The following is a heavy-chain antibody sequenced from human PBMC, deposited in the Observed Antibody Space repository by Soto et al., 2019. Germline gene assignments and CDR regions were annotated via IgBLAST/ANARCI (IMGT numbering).Heavy chain of an antibody. CDR2: IYYSGST. CDR1: GGSISSSSYY. CDR3: AIHGMDYYDSSGYYYSPYYFDY. J-gene: IGHJ4*02. D-gene: IGHD3-22*01. V-gene: IGHV4-39*01. Sequence: QLQLQESGPGLVKPSETLSLTGTVSGGSISSSSYYWGWIRQPPGKGLEWIGSIYYSGSTYYNPSLKSRVTISVDTSKNQFSLKLSSVTAADTAVYYCAIHGMDYYDSSGYYYSPYYFDYWGQGTLVTVSS.